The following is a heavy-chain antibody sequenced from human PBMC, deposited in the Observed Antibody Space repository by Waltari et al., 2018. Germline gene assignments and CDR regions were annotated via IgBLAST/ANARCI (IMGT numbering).Heavy chain of an antibody. Sequence: EVQLVESGGGSVQSGGSLRLSCEGSGFRFSNYAMRWVRQAPGKGLEWVSSITGGGDNTYDADSVRGRFTISRDNSKNTLSLQMNSLRAEDTATYYCAKVPYYDFWTGYFFFDLWGQGTLVSVSS. CDR1: GFRFSNYA. D-gene: IGHD3-3*01. V-gene: IGHV3-23*04. CDR3: AKVPYYDFWTGYFFFDL. J-gene: IGHJ4*02. CDR2: ITGGGDNT.